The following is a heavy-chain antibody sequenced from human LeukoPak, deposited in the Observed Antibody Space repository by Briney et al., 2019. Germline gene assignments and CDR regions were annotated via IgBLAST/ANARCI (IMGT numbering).Heavy chain of an antibody. V-gene: IGHV4-34*01. J-gene: IGHJ3*02. CDR1: GGSFSGYY. CDR2: INHSGST. D-gene: IGHD6-6*01. Sequence: SETLSLTCAVYGGSFSGYYWSWIRQPPGKGLEWFGEINHSGSTNDHPSLKSRVTISVDTSKNQFSLKLSSVTAADTAIYYCARGLRTLIAARPSAFDIWGQGTMVTVSS. CDR3: ARGLRTLIAARPSAFDI.